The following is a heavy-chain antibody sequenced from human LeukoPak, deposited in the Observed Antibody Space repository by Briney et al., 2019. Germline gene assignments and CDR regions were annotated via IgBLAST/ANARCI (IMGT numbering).Heavy chain of an antibody. CDR3: ARARIAAAGTTDY. CDR2: INHSGST. CDR1: GGSFSGYY. Sequence: NPSETLSLTCAVYGGSFSGYYWSWIRQPPGKGLEWIGEINHSGSTNYNPSLKSRVTTSVDKSKNQFSLTMSSVTCADTAVYDCARARIAAAGTTDYWGQGTLVTVSS. J-gene: IGHJ4*02. V-gene: IGHV4-34*01. D-gene: IGHD6-13*01.